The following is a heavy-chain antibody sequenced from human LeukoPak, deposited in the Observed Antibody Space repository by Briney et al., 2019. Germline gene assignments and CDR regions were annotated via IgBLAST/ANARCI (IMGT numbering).Heavy chain of an antibody. CDR1: GGSISSSSYY. Sequence: PSETLSLTCTVSGGSISSSSYYWGWIRQPPGKGLEWIGSIYYSGSTYYNPSLKSRVTISVDTSKNQFSLKLSSVTAADTAVYYCAISYCSSTSFYKYFDYWGQGTLVTVSS. D-gene: IGHD2-2*02. CDR2: IYYSGST. CDR3: AISYCSSTSFYKYFDY. J-gene: IGHJ4*02. V-gene: IGHV4-39*01.